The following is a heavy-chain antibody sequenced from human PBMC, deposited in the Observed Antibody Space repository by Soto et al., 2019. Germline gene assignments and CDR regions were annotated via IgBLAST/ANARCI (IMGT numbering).Heavy chain of an antibody. CDR1: GDSVSSNSAA. J-gene: IGHJ4*02. D-gene: IGHD2-8*01. CDR3: ARDLGMQRKDNYFDY. CDR2: TYYRSKWYN. Sequence: NPSETLSLTCAISGDSVSSNSAAWNWIRQSPSRGLEWLGRTYYRSKWYNDYAVSVKSRITINPDTSKNQFSLQLNSVTPEDTAVYYCARDLGMQRKDNYFDYWGQGTLVTVSS. V-gene: IGHV6-1*01.